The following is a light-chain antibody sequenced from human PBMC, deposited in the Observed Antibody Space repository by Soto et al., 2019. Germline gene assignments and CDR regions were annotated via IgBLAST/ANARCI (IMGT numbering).Light chain of an antibody. V-gene: IGLV2-8*01. CDR2: DVT. Sequence: QSVLTQPPSASGSPGQSVTISCTGTSSDVGTHGYVSGYQQHAGKAPKLMIYDVTKRPSGVPDRFSGSKSANTASLTVSGLQAEDEADYYCMCYAGGNHWVFGGGTQLTVL. CDR1: SSDVGTHGY. J-gene: IGLJ3*02. CDR3: MCYAGGNHWV.